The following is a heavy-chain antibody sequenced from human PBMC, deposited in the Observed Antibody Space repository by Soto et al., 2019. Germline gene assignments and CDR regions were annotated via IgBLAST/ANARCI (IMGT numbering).Heavy chain of an antibody. Sequence: QVQLVQSGAEVKKPGASVKISCKASGYSFTDHYIHWIRQAPGQGLEWMGWIIPNDGGTKYAQKFQERKNSPGDTSITTPYRDRSRRRSDDPPVYYGARGAFEGGGNSPGGWSAPGGQETLATVPS. CDR2: IIPNDGGT. V-gene: IGHV1-2*02. D-gene: IGHD3-16*01. J-gene: IGHJ5*02. CDR1: GYSFTDHY. CDR3: ARGAFEGGGNSPGGWSAP.